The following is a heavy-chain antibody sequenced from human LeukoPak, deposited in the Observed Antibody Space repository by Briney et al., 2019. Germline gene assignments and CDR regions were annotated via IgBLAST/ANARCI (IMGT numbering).Heavy chain of an antibody. V-gene: IGHV4-30-2*01. CDR3: ARKDDSSGYPFDY. D-gene: IGHD3-22*01. Sequence: SETLSLTCAVSGGSISSGGYSWSWIRQPPGKGLEWIGYIYHSGSTYYNPSLKSRVTISVDRSKNQFSLKLSSVTAADTAVYYCARKDDSSGYPFDYWGQGTLVTVSS. CDR2: IYHSGST. J-gene: IGHJ4*02. CDR1: GGSISSGGYS.